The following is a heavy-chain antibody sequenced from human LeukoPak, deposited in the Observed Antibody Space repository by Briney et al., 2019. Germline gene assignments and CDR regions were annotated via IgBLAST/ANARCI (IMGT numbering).Heavy chain of an antibody. CDR2: VSPGGDKT. Sequence: GGSLRLSCAASGFTFSSHAMSWARQAPGKGLRWVSAVSPGGDKTYYADSVKGRFTVSRDNSRNTLYLQMNSLRADDTAVYFCAKEKAVARSSGWHAFDVWGQGSLVTVS. J-gene: IGHJ3*01. CDR1: GFTFSSHA. CDR3: AKEKAVARSSGWHAFDV. D-gene: IGHD6-19*01. V-gene: IGHV3-23*01.